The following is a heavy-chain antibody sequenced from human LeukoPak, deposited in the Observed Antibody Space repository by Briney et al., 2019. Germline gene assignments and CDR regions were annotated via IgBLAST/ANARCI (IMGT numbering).Heavy chain of an antibody. V-gene: IGHV1-2*02. CDR1: GYTFTVYY. J-gene: IGHJ4*02. Sequence: ASVKVSCKASGYTFTVYYMHWVRQAPGQGLEWMGWINPNSGGTNYAQKFQGSVTMTRDTSISTPYMELSRLRSDDTAVYYCARGSIAAAGTFDYWGQGTLVTVSS. D-gene: IGHD6-13*01. CDR3: ARGSIAAAGTFDY. CDR2: INPNSGGT.